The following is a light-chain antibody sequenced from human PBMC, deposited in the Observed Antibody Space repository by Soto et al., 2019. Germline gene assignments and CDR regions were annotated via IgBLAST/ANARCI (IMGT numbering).Light chain of an antibody. CDR2: GAS. V-gene: IGKV3-20*01. J-gene: IGKJ1*01. CDR1: QTIRSNY. Sequence: ETVLTQSPGTLSLSPGERATLSCRASQTIRSNYLAWYRQTPGQAPRLLIDGASNRATGIADRFSGSGSGTDFTLIISRLEPEEFALYYCQQYGSSPWTFGQGTKVEIK. CDR3: QQYGSSPWT.